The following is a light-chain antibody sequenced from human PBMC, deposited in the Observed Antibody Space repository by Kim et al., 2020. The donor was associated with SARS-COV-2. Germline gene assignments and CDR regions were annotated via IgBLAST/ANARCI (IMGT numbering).Light chain of an antibody. CDR2: KAS. V-gene: IGKV1-5*03. CDR3: QQYYTYPYT. J-gene: IGKJ2*01. Sequence: SGSVGDRVTITCRASQSISSWLAWYQQKPGKAPTVLIYKASSLESGVPSRFSGSGSGTEFTLTISSLQPDDFASYYCQQYYTYPYTFGQGTKLEI. CDR1: QSISSW.